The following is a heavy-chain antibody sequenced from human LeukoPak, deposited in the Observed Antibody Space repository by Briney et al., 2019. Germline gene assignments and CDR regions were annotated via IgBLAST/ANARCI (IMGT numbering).Heavy chain of an antibody. CDR1: GYTFTSYD. CDR2: MNPNSGNT. Sequence: ASVKVSCKASGYTFTSYDINWVRQATGQGLEWMGWMNPNSGNTGYAQKFQGRVTMTRNTSISTAYMELSSLRSEDTAVYYCARVFSSSSLMNYYYMDVWGKGTTVTVS. D-gene: IGHD2-2*01. CDR3: ARVFSSSSLMNYYYMDV. J-gene: IGHJ6*03. V-gene: IGHV1-8*01.